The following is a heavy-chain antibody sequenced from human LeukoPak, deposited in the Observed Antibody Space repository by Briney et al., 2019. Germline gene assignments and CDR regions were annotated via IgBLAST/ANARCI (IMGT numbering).Heavy chain of an antibody. Sequence: GGSLRLSCAASGFTFSSYEMNWVRQAPGKGLEWVSYISSSGSTIYYADSVKGRFTISRDNSKNTLYLQMNSLRAEDTAVYYCARALNDYGDYVFDYWGQGTLVTVSS. D-gene: IGHD4-17*01. J-gene: IGHJ4*02. CDR1: GFTFSSYE. CDR2: ISSSGSTI. CDR3: ARALNDYGDYVFDY. V-gene: IGHV3-48*03.